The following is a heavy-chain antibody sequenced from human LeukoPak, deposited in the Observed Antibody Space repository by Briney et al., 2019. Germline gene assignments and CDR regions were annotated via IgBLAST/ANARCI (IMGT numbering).Heavy chain of an antibody. Sequence: GGSLRLSCAASGFTFSSYAMSWVRQAPGKGLEWVSSISGSGNRTYYADSVKGRFTISRDNSNNTLFLQMNSLRAEDTAVYYCAKNLYCGGGSCYPSALGMDVWGQGTTVTVSS. V-gene: IGHV3-23*01. CDR3: AKNLYCGGGSCYPSALGMDV. CDR1: GFTFSSYA. J-gene: IGHJ6*02. D-gene: IGHD2-15*01. CDR2: ISGSGNRT.